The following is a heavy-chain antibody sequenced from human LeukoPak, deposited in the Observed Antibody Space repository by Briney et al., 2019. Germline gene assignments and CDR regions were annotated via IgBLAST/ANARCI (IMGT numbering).Heavy chain of an antibody. CDR2: INHSGST. V-gene: IGHV4-30-2*01. CDR3: ARGDGYSRFDY. Sequence: PSQTLSLTCTVSGGSISSGGYYWSWIRQPPGKGLEWIGEINHSGSTNYNPSLKSRVTISVDTSKNQFSLKLSSVTAADTAVYYCARGDGYSRFDYWGQGTLVTVSS. J-gene: IGHJ4*02. D-gene: IGHD3-22*01. CDR1: GGSISSGGYY.